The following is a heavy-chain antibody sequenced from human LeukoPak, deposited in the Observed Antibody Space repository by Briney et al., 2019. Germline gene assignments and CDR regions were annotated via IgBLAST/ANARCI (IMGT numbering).Heavy chain of an antibody. J-gene: IGHJ6*02. CDR2: IYYSGST. CDR1: GGSISSYY. CDR3: ARGTQWPGTDGMDV. D-gene: IGHD6-19*01. Sequence: PSEILSLTCTVSGGSISSYYWSWIRQPPGKGLEWIGYIYYSGSTNYNPSLKSRVTISVDTSKNQFSLKLSSVTAADTAVYYCARGTQWPGTDGMDVWGQGTTVTVSS. V-gene: IGHV4-59*01.